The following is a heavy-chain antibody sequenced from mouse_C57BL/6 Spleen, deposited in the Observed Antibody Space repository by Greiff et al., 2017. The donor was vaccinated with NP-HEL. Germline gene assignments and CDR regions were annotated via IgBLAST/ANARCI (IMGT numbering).Heavy chain of an antibody. D-gene: IGHD1-1*01. CDR1: GYTFTEYT. J-gene: IGHJ2*01. CDR3: ARHEDNYGSSYGGFDY. Sequence: VQLQQSGAELVKPGASVKLSCKASGYTFTEYTIHWVKQRSGQGLEWIGWFYPGSGSIKYNEKFKDKATLTADKSSSTVYMELSRWTSEDSAVYFCARHEDNYGSSYGGFDYWGQGTTLTVSS. V-gene: IGHV1-62-2*01. CDR2: FYPGSGSI.